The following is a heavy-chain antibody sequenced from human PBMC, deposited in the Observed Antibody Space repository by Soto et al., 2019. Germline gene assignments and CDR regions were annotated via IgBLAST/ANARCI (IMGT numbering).Heavy chain of an antibody. CDR3: ARAPMTTVTTGSALDY. D-gene: IGHD4-17*01. V-gene: IGHV3-30-3*01. CDR2: ISYDGSNK. J-gene: IGHJ4*02. CDR1: GFTFSSYA. Sequence: QVQLVESGGGVVQPGRSLRLSCAASGFTFSSYAMHWVRQAPGKGLEWVAVISYDGSNKYYADSVKGRFTISRDNSKNTLYLQMNSLRAEDTAVYYCARAPMTTVTTGSALDYWGQGTLVTVSS.